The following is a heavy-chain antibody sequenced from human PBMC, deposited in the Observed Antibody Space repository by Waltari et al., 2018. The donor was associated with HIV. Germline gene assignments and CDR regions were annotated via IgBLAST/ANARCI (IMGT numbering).Heavy chain of an antibody. CDR3: ARQATAAAGRWYFDL. D-gene: IGHD1-26*01. CDR2: IYYIGTT. Sequence: QLQLQESGPGLVKPSETLSLTCTVSGGSISTSAYYWGWIRLPPGKGLEWIGSIYYIGTTYNNPSLKSRVTISVDTSKSQFSLKLTAVTAADTAVYYCARQATAAAGRWYFDLWGRGTLVTVSS. J-gene: IGHJ2*01. V-gene: IGHV4-39*01. CDR1: GGSISTSAYY.